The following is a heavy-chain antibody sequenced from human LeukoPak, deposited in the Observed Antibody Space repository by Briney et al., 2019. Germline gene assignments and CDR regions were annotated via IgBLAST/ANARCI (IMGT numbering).Heavy chain of an antibody. Sequence: PSETLSLTCTVSGGSISSYYWSWIRQPPGKGLEWIGYIYYSGSTNYNPSLKSRVTISVDTSKNQLSLKLNSVTAADTAVYYCAREMITFGGVIAGFDYWGQGTLVTVSS. J-gene: IGHJ4*02. D-gene: IGHD3-16*01. CDR1: GGSISSYY. CDR2: IYYSGST. V-gene: IGHV4-59*01. CDR3: AREMITFGGVIAGFDY.